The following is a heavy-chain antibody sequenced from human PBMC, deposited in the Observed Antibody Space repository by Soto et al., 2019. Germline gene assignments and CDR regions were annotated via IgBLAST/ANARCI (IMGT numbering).Heavy chain of an antibody. CDR3: ARVSWREKYGMDV. Sequence: HPGGSLRLSCAASGFTFNSYVMTWVRQAPGEGLEWVSSISRSGRGSAYYADSVKDRFTISRDNSENTLFLQMNNLRDEDTALYYCARVSWREKYGMDVWGQGTTVTVSS. V-gene: IGHV3-23*01. J-gene: IGHJ6*02. CDR2: ISRSGRGSA. CDR1: GFTFNSYV.